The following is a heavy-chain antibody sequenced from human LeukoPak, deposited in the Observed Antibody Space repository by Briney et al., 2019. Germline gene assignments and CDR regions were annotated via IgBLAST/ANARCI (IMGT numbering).Heavy chain of an antibody. J-gene: IGHJ5*02. V-gene: IGHV4-34*01. CDR3: ARGGGYCTNSVCPPWFDP. D-gene: IGHD2-8*01. CDR2: INHSGST. Sequence: SETLSLTCSVYGVSFSGFYWNWIRQPPGKGLEWIGEINHSGSTHYSPSLKSRLSISVDPSKNQFSLKLSSVTAADTAVYYCARGGGYCTNSVCPPWFDPWGQGALVTVSS. CDR1: GVSFSGFY.